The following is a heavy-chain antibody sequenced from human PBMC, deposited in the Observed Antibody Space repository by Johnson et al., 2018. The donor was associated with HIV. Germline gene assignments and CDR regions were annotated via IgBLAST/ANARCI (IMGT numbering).Heavy chain of an antibody. V-gene: IGHV3-30-3*01. Sequence: QVQLVESGGGLVKPGGSLRLSCAASGFTFSSYAMHWVRQAPGKGLEWVAVISYDGSNKYYADSVKGRFTISSDNSKNTLYLQMNSLSAGDTAVYYCARATDQRLDAFDIWGQGTMVTVSS. J-gene: IGHJ3*02. D-gene: IGHD6-25*01. CDR3: ARATDQRLDAFDI. CDR2: ISYDGSNK. CDR1: GFTFSSYA.